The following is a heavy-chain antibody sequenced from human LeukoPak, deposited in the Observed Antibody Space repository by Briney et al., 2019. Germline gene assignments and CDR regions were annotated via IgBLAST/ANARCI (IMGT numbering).Heavy chain of an antibody. J-gene: IGHJ4*02. Sequence: PSETLSLTCTVSGGSISSYYWSWIRQPPGKGLEWIGSIYYSGSTYYNPSLKSRVTISVDTSKNQFSLKLSSVTAADTAVYYCARSGGLLWFGVDYWGQGTLVTVSS. CDR2: IYYSGST. V-gene: IGHV4-39*07. CDR3: ARSGGLLWFGVDY. CDR1: GGSISSYY. D-gene: IGHD3-10*01.